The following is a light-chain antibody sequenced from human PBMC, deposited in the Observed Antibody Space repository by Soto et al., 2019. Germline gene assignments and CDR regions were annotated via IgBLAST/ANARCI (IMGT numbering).Light chain of an antibody. V-gene: IGKV1D-8*01. CDR2: AAS. CDR1: QDISSY. CDR3: LPTGLT. Sequence: VIWMTQSPPLLSASTGDRVTIRCRMSQDISSYLAWYQQKPGKAPELLIYAASTLQSGVPSRFSGSGSGTDFTLTISCLQSEDFVNYYCLPTGLTFGGGTKVEIK. J-gene: IGKJ4*01.